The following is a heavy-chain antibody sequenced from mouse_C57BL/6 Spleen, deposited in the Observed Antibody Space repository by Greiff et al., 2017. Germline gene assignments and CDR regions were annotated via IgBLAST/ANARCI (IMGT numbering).Heavy chain of an antibody. J-gene: IGHJ3*01. CDR3: ARPIYYDYDVGFAY. CDR1: GYAFSSYW. D-gene: IGHD2-4*01. Sequence: VQGVESGAELVKPGASEKISCKASGYAFSSYWMNWVKQRPGKGLEWIGQIYPGDGDTNYNGKFKGKATLTADKSSSTAYMQLSSLTSEDSAVYFCARPIYYDYDVGFAYWGQGTLVTVSA. CDR2: IYPGDGDT. V-gene: IGHV1-80*01.